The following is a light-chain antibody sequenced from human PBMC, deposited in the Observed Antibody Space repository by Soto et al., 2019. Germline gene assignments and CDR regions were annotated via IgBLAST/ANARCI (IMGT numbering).Light chain of an antibody. J-gene: IGKJ2*01. CDR2: GAS. CDR3: QQYATSPLYT. V-gene: IGKV3-20*01. Sequence: EIVLTQSPGTLSLSPGERATLSCRASQSVGSSYLAWYQQKPGQAPRLLIYGASSRATGIPDRFSGNGSGTDFTLTISRLEPEDFVVYYCQQYATSPLYTFGQGTKLEIK. CDR1: QSVGSSY.